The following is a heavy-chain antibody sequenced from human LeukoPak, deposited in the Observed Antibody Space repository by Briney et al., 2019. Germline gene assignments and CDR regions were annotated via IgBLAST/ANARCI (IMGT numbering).Heavy chain of an antibody. D-gene: IGHD5-18*01. CDR1: GYSFTNYW. CDR3: ARRGLYSYGTSDY. CDR2: IDPSDSYT. J-gene: IGHJ4*02. Sequence: GESLRISCKGSGYSFTNYWISWVRQMPGKGPEWMGRIDPSDSYTNYSPSFQGHVTISADKSITTAYLQWSSLKASDTAMYYCARRGLYSYGTSDYWGQGTLVTVSS. V-gene: IGHV5-10-1*01.